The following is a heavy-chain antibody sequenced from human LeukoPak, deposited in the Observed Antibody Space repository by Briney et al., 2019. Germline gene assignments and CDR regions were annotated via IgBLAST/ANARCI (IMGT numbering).Heavy chain of an antibody. V-gene: IGHV3-9*01. CDR3: AKDDRRHYTSGPNPDSLH. CDR1: GFIFNNYA. Sequence: GGSLRLSCAGSGFIFNNYAMHWVRQPPGKGLEWVSGISWNSGSIDYADSVKGRFTISRDNAKNSLYLQMNSLRVGDTAFYYCAKDDRRHYTSGPNPDSLHWGQGALVTVSS. CDR2: ISWNSGSI. J-gene: IGHJ4*02. D-gene: IGHD6-19*01.